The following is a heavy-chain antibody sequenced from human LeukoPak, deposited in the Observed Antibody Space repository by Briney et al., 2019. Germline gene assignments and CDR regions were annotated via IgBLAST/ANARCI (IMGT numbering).Heavy chain of an antibody. CDR2: IDHDGSGT. CDR3: AKDNHSGYTSYAFDI. J-gene: IGHJ3*02. Sequence: PGGSLRLSCAASGFTFKNYWMHWVRQAPGTGLVWVSRIDHDGSGTSYADSVKGRFTISRDNSKNTLYLQMNSLRAEDTAVYYCAKDNHSGYTSYAFDIWGQGTMVTVSS. CDR1: GFTFKNYW. D-gene: IGHD3-9*01. V-gene: IGHV3-74*01.